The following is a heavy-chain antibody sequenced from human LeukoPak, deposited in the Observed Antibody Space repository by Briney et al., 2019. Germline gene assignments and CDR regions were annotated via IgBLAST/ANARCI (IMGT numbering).Heavy chain of an antibody. CDR2: ISSSSSTI. CDR1: GFTFSSYS. D-gene: IGHD3-3*01. V-gene: IGHV3-48*01. CDR3: ARDATIFGVVITDY. J-gene: IGHJ4*02. Sequence: PGGSLRLSCAASGFTFSSYSMNWIRQAPGKGLEWVSYISSSSSTIYYADSVKGRSTISRDNAKNSLYLQMNSLRAEDTAVYYCARDATIFGVVITDYWGQGTLVTVSS.